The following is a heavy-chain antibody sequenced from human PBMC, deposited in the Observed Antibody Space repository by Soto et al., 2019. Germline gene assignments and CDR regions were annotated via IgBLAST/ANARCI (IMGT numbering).Heavy chain of an antibody. CDR2: IYYSGST. D-gene: IGHD2-21*01. V-gene: IGHV4-39*01. Sequence: SETRCLTSSGSGGSMSRSSYYGGWIRQAPGKGLEWIGSIYYSGSTYYNPSLKSRVTIYVDTSKNQFSLKLSSVTAADTAVYYCAGLAPCGAARPTFASRGQAPLVT. CDR3: AGLAPCGAARPTFAS. CDR1: GGSMSRSSYY. J-gene: IGHJ5*01.